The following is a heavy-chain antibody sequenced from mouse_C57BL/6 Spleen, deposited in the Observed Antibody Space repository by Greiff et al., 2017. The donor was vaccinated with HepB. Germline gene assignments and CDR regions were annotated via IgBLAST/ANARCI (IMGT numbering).Heavy chain of an antibody. Sequence: QVQLQQPGAELVRPGSSVKLSCKASGYTFTSYWMHWVKQRPIQGLEWIGNIDPSDSETHYNQKFKDKATLTVDKSSSTAYMQLSSLTSEDSAVYYCARDYYSNYEDWFAYWGQGTLVTVSA. D-gene: IGHD2-5*01. CDR2: IDPSDSET. CDR3: ARDYYSNYEDWFAY. V-gene: IGHV1-52*01. CDR1: GYTFTSYW. J-gene: IGHJ3*01.